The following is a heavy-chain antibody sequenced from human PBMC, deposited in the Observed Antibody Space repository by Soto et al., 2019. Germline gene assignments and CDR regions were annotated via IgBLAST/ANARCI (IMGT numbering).Heavy chain of an antibody. CDR1: GDSVSSDITS. CDR3: ARGNALDV. Sequence: SQTLSLTCAISGDSVSSDITSWNWIRQSPSRGLEWLGRTYYRSKWFHDYAASVKSRITINPYTSKNQFSLELNSMTPEDTAVYYCARGNALDVWGQGTVVTVSS. D-gene: IGHD3-10*01. V-gene: IGHV6-1*01. CDR2: TYYRSKWFH. J-gene: IGHJ3*01.